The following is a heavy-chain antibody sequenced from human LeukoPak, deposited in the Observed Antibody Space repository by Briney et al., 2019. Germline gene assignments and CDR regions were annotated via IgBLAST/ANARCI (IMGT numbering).Heavy chain of an antibody. D-gene: IGHD2-2*01. V-gene: IGHV3-30*03. Sequence: GGSLRLSCAASGFTFSTYGMHWVRQAPGKGLEWVAIISYDGSNKYYADSVKGRFTISRDNSKSTLYLQMSSLRPDDTAVYYCARPPHSCSSTSCYSQYWGQGTLVSVSS. CDR2: ISYDGSNK. CDR1: GFTFSTYG. CDR3: ARPPHSCSSTSCYSQY. J-gene: IGHJ4*02.